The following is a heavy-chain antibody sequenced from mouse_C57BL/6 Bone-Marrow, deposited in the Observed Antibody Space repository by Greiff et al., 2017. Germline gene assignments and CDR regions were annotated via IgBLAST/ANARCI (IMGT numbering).Heavy chain of an antibody. D-gene: IGHD1-1*01. V-gene: IGHV5-6*02. J-gene: IGHJ2*01. CDR1: GFTFSSYG. Sequence: DVKLVESGGDLVKPGGSLKLSCAASGFTFSSYGMSWVRQTPDKRLEWVATISSGGSYTYYPDSVKGRFTISRDNAKNTLYLQMSSLKSEDTAMYYCARQRGSYYGSDYWGQGTTLTVSS. CDR2: ISSGGSYT. CDR3: ARQRGSYYGSDY.